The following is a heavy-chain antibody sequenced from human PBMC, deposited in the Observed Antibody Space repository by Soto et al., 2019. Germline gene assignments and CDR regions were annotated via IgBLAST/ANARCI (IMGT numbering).Heavy chain of an antibody. J-gene: IGHJ6*02. CDR3: ARDSSSSGYYYGMDV. CDR2: VSGYSGHS. CDR1: NETLTTYG. D-gene: IGHD6-6*01. V-gene: IGHV1-18*01. Sequence: QVHLVQSGAEVKKPGASVKVSCKASNETLTTYGISWVRPAPGQGLEWMGWVSGYSGHSSSAQEFQDRVIMTTDTSTNTASLELRRLTSDDSSVYFCARDSSSSGYYYGMDVGGQGTTVTVSS.